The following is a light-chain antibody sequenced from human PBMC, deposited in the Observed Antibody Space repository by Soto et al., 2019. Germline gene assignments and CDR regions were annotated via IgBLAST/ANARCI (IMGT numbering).Light chain of an antibody. CDR3: QSYDSSLSASV. J-gene: IGLJ1*01. CDR1: SSNIGSNT. CDR2: SNN. Sequence: QAVLTQPPSASGTPGQRVTISCSGSSSNIGSNTVNWYQQLPGTAPKLLIYSNNQWPSGVPDRFSGSRSGTSASLAITGLQAEDEADYYCQSYDSSLSASVFGTGTKVTVL. V-gene: IGLV1-44*01.